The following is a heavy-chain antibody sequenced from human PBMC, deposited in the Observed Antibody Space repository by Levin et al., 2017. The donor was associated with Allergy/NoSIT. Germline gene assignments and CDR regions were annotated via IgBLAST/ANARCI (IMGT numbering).Heavy chain of an antibody. CDR2: ITGTGDST. CDR1: GFTFSTYA. J-gene: IGHJ4*02. V-gene: IGHV3-23*01. D-gene: IGHD1-26*01. CDR3: AKDDIVITVGAIGQ. Sequence: GESLKISCAASGFTFSTYAMSWVRQAPGKGLEWVSTITGTGDSTYYADSVRGRFTISRDNSKNTLYLQMNSLRTEDTALYYCAKDDIVITVGAIGQWGQGTLVTVSS.